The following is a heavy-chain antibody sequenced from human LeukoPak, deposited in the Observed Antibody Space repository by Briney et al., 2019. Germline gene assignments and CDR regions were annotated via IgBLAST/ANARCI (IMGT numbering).Heavy chain of an antibody. V-gene: IGHV3-23*01. CDR1: GFTFSSYA. CDR3: ARDPSLRVTLDY. Sequence: GGSLRLSCAASGFTFSSYAMSWVRQAPGKGLEWVSAISGSGGSTYYADSVKGRFTISRDNTKNTVYLQMNSLRVEDTAVYHCARDPSLRVTLDYWGQGTLVTVSS. CDR2: ISGSGGST. D-gene: IGHD4-11*01. J-gene: IGHJ4*02.